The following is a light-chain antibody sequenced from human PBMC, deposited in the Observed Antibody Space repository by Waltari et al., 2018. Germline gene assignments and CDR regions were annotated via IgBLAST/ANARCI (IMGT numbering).Light chain of an antibody. CDR1: QSISSN. Sequence: DIQMTQSPSSLSASVGDRVTITCRASQSISSNLNWYQQKPGKAPKLLIYAESSLQRGVPSRFSGSGSGTDFTLTISSLQPEDFATYYCQQSYSTPPTFGGGTKVEIK. V-gene: IGKV1-39*01. CDR2: AES. J-gene: IGKJ4*01. CDR3: QQSYSTPPT.